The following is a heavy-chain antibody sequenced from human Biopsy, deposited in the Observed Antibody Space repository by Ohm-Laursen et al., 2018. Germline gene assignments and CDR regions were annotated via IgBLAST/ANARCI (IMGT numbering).Heavy chain of an antibody. CDR1: GGSIISYY. V-gene: IGHV4-59*01. CDR3: ARDRGYYSDRTVPGYFDL. D-gene: IGHD3-22*01. J-gene: IGHJ2*01. Sequence: SGTLSLTCSVSGGSIISYYWTWVRQPPGKGLQWIGYVYYTGSTDYNPSLQSRVTISVDTSKNHFSLRLRSVTPADTAIYYCARDRGYYSDRTVPGYFDLWGRGTLVTVSS. CDR2: VYYTGST.